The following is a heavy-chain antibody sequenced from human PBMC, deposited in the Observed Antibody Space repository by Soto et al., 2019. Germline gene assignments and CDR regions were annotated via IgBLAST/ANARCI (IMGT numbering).Heavy chain of an antibody. Sequence: PWGSLRLSCAASGFIFTNYAMNWVRQDPGKGLEWVSVIGGRGNSAYYADYVQGRFTISRDNSKNTLSLQMSSLTADDTAIYYCVRQGRGSFDFWGRGTMVTVS. CDR3: VRQGRGSFDF. CDR2: IGGRGNSA. CDR1: GFIFTNYA. V-gene: IGHV3-23*01. J-gene: IGHJ3*01. D-gene: IGHD5-12*01.